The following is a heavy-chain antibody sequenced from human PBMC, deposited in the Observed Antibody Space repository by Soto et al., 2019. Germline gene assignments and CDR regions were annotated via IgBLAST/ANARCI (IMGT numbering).Heavy chain of an antibody. CDR1: GFTFSSYS. D-gene: IGHD5-18*01. Sequence: HPGGSLRLSCAASGFTFSSYSMNWVRQAPGKGLEWVSYISSSSSTIYYADSVKGRFTISRDNAKNSLYLQMNSLRDEDTAVYYCARGNVDTALVHFQHWGQGTLVTVSS. CDR2: ISSSSSTI. V-gene: IGHV3-48*02. J-gene: IGHJ1*01. CDR3: ARGNVDTALVHFQH.